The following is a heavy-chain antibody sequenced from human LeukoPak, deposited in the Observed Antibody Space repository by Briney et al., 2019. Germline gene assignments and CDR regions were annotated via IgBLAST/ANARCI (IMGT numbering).Heavy chain of an antibody. V-gene: IGHV3-23*01. CDR3: AKGYWTLDV. D-gene: IGHD2-21*01. CDR1: GFTFSSNV. CDR2: ISASGATT. Sequence: GGSLRLSCAASGFTFSSNVMTWVRQAPGKGLEWASVISASGATTYYADSVKGRFTISRDNSKSTLFLQMNSLGAEDTAVYYCAKGYWTLDVWGQGTTVTVSS. J-gene: IGHJ6*02.